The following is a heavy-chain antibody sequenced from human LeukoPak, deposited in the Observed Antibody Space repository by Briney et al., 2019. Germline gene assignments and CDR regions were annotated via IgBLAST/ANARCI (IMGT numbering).Heavy chain of an antibody. CDR3: ARKNDFDI. J-gene: IGHJ3*02. D-gene: IGHD2/OR15-2a*01. V-gene: IGHV4-59*01. CDR2: IYYSGRT. CDR1: GGSISSDH. Sequence: TSETLSLTCTVSGGSISSDHWNWLRQPPGKGLEWIGCIYYSGRTYYNPSLKSRVSISVDMSKSQFSLRLTSVTAADTAVYYCARKNDFDIWGHGTLVTVSS.